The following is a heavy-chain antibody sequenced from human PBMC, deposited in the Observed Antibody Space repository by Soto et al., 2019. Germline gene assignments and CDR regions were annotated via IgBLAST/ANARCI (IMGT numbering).Heavy chain of an antibody. V-gene: IGHV3-7*03. J-gene: IGHJ5*02. CDR2: IKEGGSEI. CDR1: GFTFSTYW. Sequence: PGGSLRLSCAASGFTFSTYWMSWVRQPPGKGLEWVANIKEGGSEIYYVDSVKGRFTISRDNAKNSLYQQMNSLRAEDTVVYYCARGHSSSPNWFDPWGQGTLVTVSS. CDR3: ARGHSSSPNWFDP. D-gene: IGHD2-15*01.